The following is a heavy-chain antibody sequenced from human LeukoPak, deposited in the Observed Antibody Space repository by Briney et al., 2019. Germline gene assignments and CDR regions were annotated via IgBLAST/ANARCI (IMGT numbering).Heavy chain of an antibody. D-gene: IGHD2-8*01. Sequence: SETLSLTCTVSGGSVSSGRYYWSWIRQPPGKGLEWIGYIYYSGSTSYNPSHSSGSTNYNPSLKSRVTISIDTSKNQFSLRLNSVTAADTAVYYCARASGVSPYLLPIWGQGTLVTVSS. V-gene: IGHV4-61*01. CDR1: GGSVSSGRYY. J-gene: IGHJ4*02. CDR2: IYYSGSTSYNPSHSSGST. CDR3: ARASGVSPYLLPI.